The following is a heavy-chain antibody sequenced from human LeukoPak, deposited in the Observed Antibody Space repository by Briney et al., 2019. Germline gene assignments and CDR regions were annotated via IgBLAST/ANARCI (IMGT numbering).Heavy chain of an antibody. CDR3: SSRRGQLARFDY. V-gene: IGHV4-39*03. CDR1: GDSISTSKSY. D-gene: IGHD6-6*01. J-gene: IGHJ4*02. Sequence: SETLSLTCTVSGDSISTSKSYWGWIRQPPLKGLEWIGSIYYTGNTYYNASLKSRVTISVDTSKNQFSLSLTSVTAADTAVYYCSSRRGQLARFDYWGQGTLVTASS. CDR2: IYYTGNT.